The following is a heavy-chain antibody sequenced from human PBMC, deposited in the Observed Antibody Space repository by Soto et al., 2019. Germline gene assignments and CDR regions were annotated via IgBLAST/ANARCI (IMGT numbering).Heavy chain of an antibody. CDR3: ARSGANDFWSGYYQRGNYYYYYYMDV. D-gene: IGHD3-3*01. Sequence: QVQLQQWGAGLLKPSETLSLTCAVYGGSFSGYYWSWIRQPPGKGLEWIGEINHSGSTNYNPSLKSRVTISVDTSKNQFSLKLSSVTAADTAVYYCARSGANDFWSGYYQRGNYYYYYYMDVWGKGTTVTVSS. CDR1: GGSFSGYY. J-gene: IGHJ6*03. V-gene: IGHV4-34*01. CDR2: INHSGST.